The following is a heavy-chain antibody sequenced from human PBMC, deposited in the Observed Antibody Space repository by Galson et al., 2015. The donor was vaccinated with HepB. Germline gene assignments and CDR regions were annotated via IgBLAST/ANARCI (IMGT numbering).Heavy chain of an antibody. V-gene: IGHV3-23*01. Sequence: SLRLSCAASGFTFSSYAMSWVRQAPGKGLEWVSAISGSGGSTYYADSVKGRLTISGDNSKNTLYLQMNSLRAEDTAVYYCAKDRGLYCSSTSCHPGAFDIWGLGTMVTVSS. CDR2: ISGSGGST. D-gene: IGHD2-2*01. CDR1: GFTFSSYA. J-gene: IGHJ3*02. CDR3: AKDRGLYCSSTSCHPGAFDI.